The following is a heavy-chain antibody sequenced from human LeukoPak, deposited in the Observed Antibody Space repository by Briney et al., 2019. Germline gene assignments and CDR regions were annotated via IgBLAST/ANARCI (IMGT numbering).Heavy chain of an antibody. J-gene: IGHJ4*02. V-gene: IGHV3-48*03. Sequence: GGSLRLSCTTSGFTFSSYEMNWVRQAPGKGLEWISYITSVGGTKYYADSVRGRFTISRDNAKNSLYLQMNSLSAEDTAVYYCAKVLSGSQDYWGQGTLVTVFS. CDR2: ITSVGGTK. D-gene: IGHD1-26*01. CDR3: AKVLSGSQDY. CDR1: GFTFSSYE.